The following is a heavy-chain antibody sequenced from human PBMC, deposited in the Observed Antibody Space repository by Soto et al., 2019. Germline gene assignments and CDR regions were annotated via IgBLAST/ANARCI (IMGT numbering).Heavy chain of an antibody. CDR1: GGSISSGGYS. D-gene: IGHD6-25*01. V-gene: IGHV4-30-2*01. CDR3: AGGIAARPLGY. Sequence: QLQLQESGSGLVKPSQTLSLTCAVSGGSISSGGYSWSWIRQPPGKGLEWIGYIYHSGSTYYNPGLKRRVTISVARSKNQFSLKLSSVTAADTAVYYCAGGIAARPLGYWGQGALVTVSS. CDR2: IYHSGST. J-gene: IGHJ4*02.